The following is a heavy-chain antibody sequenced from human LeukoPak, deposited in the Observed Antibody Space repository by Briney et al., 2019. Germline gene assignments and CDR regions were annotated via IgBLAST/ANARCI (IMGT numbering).Heavy chain of an antibody. J-gene: IGHJ3*02. V-gene: IGHV3-7*04. CDR3: ARVYCSGGSCYSGLDAFDI. Sequence: GGSLRLSCAASGFTFSSYAMSWVRQAPGKGLEWVANIKQDGTEKYYVDSVKGRFTLSRDNARKSLYLQMNSLRAEDTAVYYCARVYCSGGSCYSGLDAFDIWGQGTMVTVSS. D-gene: IGHD2-15*01. CDR2: IKQDGTEK. CDR1: GFTFSSYA.